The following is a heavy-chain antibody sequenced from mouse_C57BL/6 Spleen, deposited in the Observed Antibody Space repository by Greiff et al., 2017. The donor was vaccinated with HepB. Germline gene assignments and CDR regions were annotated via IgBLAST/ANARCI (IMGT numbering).Heavy chain of an antibody. CDR2: IYPRDGST. CDR3: ARMGNFYYDYEGFAY. CDR1: GYTFTDHT. D-gene: IGHD2-4*01. Sequence: VQLQQSDAELVKPGASVKISCKVSGYTFTDHTIHWMKQRPEQGLEWIGYIYPRDGSTKYNEKFKGKATLTADKSSSTAYMQLNSLTSEDSAVYFCARMGNFYYDYEGFAYWGQGTLVTVSA. V-gene: IGHV1-78*01. J-gene: IGHJ3*01.